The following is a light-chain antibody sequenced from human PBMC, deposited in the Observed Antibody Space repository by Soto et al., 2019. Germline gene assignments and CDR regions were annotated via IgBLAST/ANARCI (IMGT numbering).Light chain of an antibody. CDR2: GAS. Sequence: EIVLTQSPGTLSLSPGERATLSCRASQSVSGSYLAWYQQKPGQAPRLLLFGASNRATGIPDRFSGSGSGTEFALIISSLQSEDVAVYYCQQYSNWPPAITFGQGTRLEIK. CDR1: QSVSGSY. J-gene: IGKJ5*01. CDR3: QQYSNWPPAIT. V-gene: IGKV3-20*01.